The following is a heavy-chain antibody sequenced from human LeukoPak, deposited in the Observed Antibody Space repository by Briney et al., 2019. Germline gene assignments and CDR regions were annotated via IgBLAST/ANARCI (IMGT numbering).Heavy chain of an antibody. V-gene: IGHV4-30-4*01. CDR2: IYYSGST. CDR3: ARAIASSGSRLFDY. CDR1: GGSISSGDYY. Sequence: SETLSLTCAVSGGSISSGDYYWSWIRQPPGKGLEWIGYIYYSGSTYYNPSLKSRGTVSLDTSKNQFSLRLSSVTVADTAVYYCARAIASSGSRLFDYWGQGTLVTVSS. J-gene: IGHJ4*02. D-gene: IGHD3-10*01.